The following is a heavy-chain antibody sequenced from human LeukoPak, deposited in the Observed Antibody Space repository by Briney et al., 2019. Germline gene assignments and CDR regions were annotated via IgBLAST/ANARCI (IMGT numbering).Heavy chain of an antibody. Sequence: GGSLRLSCAASGFTFSSYSMNWVRQAPGKGLEWVSAISGSGGSTYYADSVKGRFTISRDNSKNTLYLQMNSLRAEDTAVYYCATRDIVVVPAALERDYYYGMDVWGQGTTVTVSS. CDR3: ATRDIVVVPAALERDYYYGMDV. CDR1: GFTFSSYS. CDR2: ISGSGGST. V-gene: IGHV3-23*01. D-gene: IGHD2-2*01. J-gene: IGHJ6*02.